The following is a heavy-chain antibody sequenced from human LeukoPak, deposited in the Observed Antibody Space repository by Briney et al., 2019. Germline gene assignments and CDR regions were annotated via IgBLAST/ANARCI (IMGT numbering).Heavy chain of an antibody. V-gene: IGHV3-30*02. J-gene: IGHJ4*02. CDR2: IRYDGLSE. D-gene: IGHD3-22*01. CDR1: GFLFSDFG. Sequence: SGGSLRLSCAASGFLFSDFGMYWVRQSPGKGLEWVAFIRYDGLSEFYADSVKGRFAISRDNSKNTLYLQMNSLRAEDTAVYYCAKEKKYYYDGSGYPGYDYWGQGTLVTVSS. CDR3: AKEKKYYYDGSGYPGYDY.